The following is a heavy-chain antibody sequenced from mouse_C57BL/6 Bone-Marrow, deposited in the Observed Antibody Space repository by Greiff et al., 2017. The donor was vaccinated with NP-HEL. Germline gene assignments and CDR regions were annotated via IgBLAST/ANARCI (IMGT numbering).Heavy chain of an antibody. V-gene: IGHV2-2*01. D-gene: IGHD2-4*01. Sequence: QVQLQQSGPGLVQPSQSLSITCTVSGFSLTSYSVHCVRQSPGKGLEWLGVIWSGGSTDYNAAFISRLSISKDNSKSQVFIKMNSLQAEDTAIYYCARNRPTMIRRVHDLRRSWFAYWGQGTLVTVAA. J-gene: IGHJ3*01. CDR2: IWSGGST. CDR1: GFSLTSYS. CDR3: ARNRPTMIRRVHDLRRSWFAY.